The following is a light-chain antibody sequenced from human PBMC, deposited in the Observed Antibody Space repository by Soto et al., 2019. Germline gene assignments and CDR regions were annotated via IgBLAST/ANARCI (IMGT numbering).Light chain of an antibody. CDR3: SSYTGSGALPYV. V-gene: IGLV2-14*01. CDR2: EVS. Sequence: QSALTKPASVSGSPGQSITISCTGTSSDVGGYNFVSWYQQQPGKTPKLIIYEVSNRPSGVSNRFSGSKSGNTASLTISGLQTEDESDYYCSSYTGSGALPYVFGTGTKATVL. CDR1: SSDVGGYNF. J-gene: IGLJ1*01.